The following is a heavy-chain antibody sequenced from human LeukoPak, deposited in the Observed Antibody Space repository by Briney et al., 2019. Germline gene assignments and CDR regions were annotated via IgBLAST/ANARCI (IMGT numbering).Heavy chain of an antibody. V-gene: IGHV4-59*01. Sequence: SETLSLTCTVSGASISSYYWSWIRQPPGKGLEWVGYIYYSGSTNYNPSLKSRVTFSVDTSKNQFSLKLISVTAADTAVYYCARVKGVVTAILDYWGQGTLVTVSS. CDR2: IYYSGST. D-gene: IGHD2-21*02. CDR3: ARVKGVVTAILDY. CDR1: GASISSYY. J-gene: IGHJ4*02.